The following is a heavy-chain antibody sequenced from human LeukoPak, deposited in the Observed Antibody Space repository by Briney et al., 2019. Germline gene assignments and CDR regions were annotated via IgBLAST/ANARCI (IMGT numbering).Heavy chain of an antibody. CDR1: GGSISSYY. V-gene: IGHV4-59*01. Sequence: SETLSLTCTVSGGSISSYYWSWIRQPPGKGLEWIGYIYYSGSTNYNPSPKSRVTISVDTSKNQFSLKLSSVTAADTAVYYCARGAVGATPLNYWGQGTLVTVSS. CDR2: IYYSGST. J-gene: IGHJ4*02. CDR3: ARGAVGATPLNY. D-gene: IGHD1-26*01.